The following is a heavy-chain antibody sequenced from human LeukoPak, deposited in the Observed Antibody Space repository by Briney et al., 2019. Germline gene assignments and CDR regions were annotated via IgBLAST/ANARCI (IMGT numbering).Heavy chain of an antibody. D-gene: IGHD5-18*01. Sequence: GGSLRLSCAASGFTVSSNYMSWVRQAPGKGLEWVSVIYSGGSTYYADSVKGRFTISRDNSKNTLYLQMNSLRAEDTAVYYCARARGYSDGHGYWGQGTLVTVSS. V-gene: IGHV3-66*01. CDR3: ARARGYSDGHGY. CDR1: GFTVSSNY. J-gene: IGHJ4*02. CDR2: IYSGGST.